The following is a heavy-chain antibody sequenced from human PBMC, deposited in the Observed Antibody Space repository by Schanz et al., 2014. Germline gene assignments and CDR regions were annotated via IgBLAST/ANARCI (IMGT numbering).Heavy chain of an antibody. CDR1: GFTFDNYA. D-gene: IGHD3-10*01. J-gene: IGHJ4*02. CDR3: AREGERKGMLPYYFDY. CDR2: ISWNSGSV. V-gene: IGHV3-9*01. Sequence: EVQLVESGGGLVQPGRSLRLSCAASGFTFDNYAMHWVRQAPGKGLEWVSSISWNSGSVAYADSVKGRFTISRDDAKNSLYLEMTSLRGEDTAVYYCAREGERKGMLPYYFDYWGQGALVTVSS.